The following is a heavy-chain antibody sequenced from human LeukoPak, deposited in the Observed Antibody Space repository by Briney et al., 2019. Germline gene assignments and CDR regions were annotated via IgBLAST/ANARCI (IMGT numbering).Heavy chain of an antibody. J-gene: IGHJ4*02. CDR1: GYSFTSYW. V-gene: IGHV5-10-1*01. D-gene: IGHD6-13*01. CDR2: IDPSDSYT. CDR3: ARQDSGNFDY. Sequence: GESLKISCKGSGYSFTSYWIGWVRQMPGKGLEWMGRIDPSDSYTNYSPSFQGHVTISADKSISTAYLQWSSLKASDTAMYYCARQDSGNFDYWGQGTLVTVSS.